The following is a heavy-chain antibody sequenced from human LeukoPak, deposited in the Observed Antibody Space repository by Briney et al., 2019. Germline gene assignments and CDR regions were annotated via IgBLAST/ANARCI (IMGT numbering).Heavy chain of an antibody. CDR1: GVSLTDDY. V-gene: IGHV4-34*01. CDR3: VKGGISDSRRYYSSSHFCFDY. J-gene: IGHJ4*02. D-gene: IGHD3-22*01. Sequence: SETLSLICAVSGVSLTDDYWSWLRQPTGQGLEWIGDINHSGNSNYKTSFKSRVNVSLDRSKDQFYLTLCSVTAAESAVYYCVKGGISDSRRYYSSSHFCFDYWGQGALVTVSS. CDR2: INHSGNS.